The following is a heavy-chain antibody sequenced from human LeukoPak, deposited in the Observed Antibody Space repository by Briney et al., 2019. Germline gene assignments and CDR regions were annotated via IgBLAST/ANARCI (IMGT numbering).Heavy chain of an antibody. J-gene: IGHJ3*02. Sequence: SGTLSLTCAVSGGSISSSNWWSWVRQPPGKGLEWIGEIYHSGSTNYNPSLKSRVTISVDKSKNQFSLKLSSVTAADTAVYYCARADYDILTGYPDAFDIWGQGTMVTVSS. CDR2: IYHSGST. V-gene: IGHV4-4*02. D-gene: IGHD3-9*01. CDR1: GGSISSSNW. CDR3: ARADYDILTGYPDAFDI.